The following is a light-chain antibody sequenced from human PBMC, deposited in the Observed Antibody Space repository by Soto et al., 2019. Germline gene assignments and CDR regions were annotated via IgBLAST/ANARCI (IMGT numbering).Light chain of an antibody. J-gene: IGKJ1*01. CDR1: QSVDRW. V-gene: IGKV1-5*03. CDR2: KAS. CDR3: QQYKFYSLKGR. Sequence: DFQMTQSPSTLSASVGDRVTITCRASQSVDRWLAWYQQKPGKPPKLLIYKASNLEVGVPSRFSGSGSGTEFTLTISSLQSDDFATYYCQQYKFYSLKGRFGQGTKVEIK.